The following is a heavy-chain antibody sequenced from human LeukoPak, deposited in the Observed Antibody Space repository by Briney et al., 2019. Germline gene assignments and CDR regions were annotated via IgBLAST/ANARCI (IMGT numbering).Heavy chain of an antibody. Sequence: GGSLRLSCAASGFTFSSYAMSWVRQAPGKWLEWVSAISGSGGRTYYADSVKGRFTISRDNSKNTLYLQMNSLRAEDTAVYYCAKEDALSKRGYSYVAFDYWGQGTLVTVSS. V-gene: IGHV3-23*01. CDR2: ISGSGGRT. J-gene: IGHJ4*02. D-gene: IGHD5-18*01. CDR3: AKEDALSKRGYSYVAFDY. CDR1: GFTFSSYA.